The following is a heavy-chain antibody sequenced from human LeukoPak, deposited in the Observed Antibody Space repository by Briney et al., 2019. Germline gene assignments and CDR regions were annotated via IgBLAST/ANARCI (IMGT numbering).Heavy chain of an antibody. Sequence: GGSLRLSCAASGFTFSSYGMHWVRQAPGKGLEWVAFIRYDGSNKYYADSVKGRFTISRDNSKNTLYLQMNSLRAEDTAVYYCARDYEYSSSSAAGGYFDYWGQGTLVTVSS. D-gene: IGHD6-6*01. CDR1: GFTFSSYG. V-gene: IGHV3-30*02. CDR2: IRYDGSNK. J-gene: IGHJ4*02. CDR3: ARDYEYSSSSAAGGYFDY.